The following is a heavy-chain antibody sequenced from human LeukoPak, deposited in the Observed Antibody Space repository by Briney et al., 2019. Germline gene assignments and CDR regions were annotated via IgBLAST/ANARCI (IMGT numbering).Heavy chain of an antibody. CDR2: INHSGST. CDR1: GGSFSGYY. D-gene: IGHD2-15*01. V-gene: IGHV4-34*01. J-gene: IGHJ4*02. CDR3: ARDPYKLRGSGDSCFDY. Sequence: SETLSLTCAVYGGSFSGYYWSWVRQPPGKGLEWIGEINHSGSTNYNPFLKSRVTISVDTSKNQFSLKLSSVTAADTAVYYCARDPYKLRGSGDSCFDYWGQGTLVTVSS.